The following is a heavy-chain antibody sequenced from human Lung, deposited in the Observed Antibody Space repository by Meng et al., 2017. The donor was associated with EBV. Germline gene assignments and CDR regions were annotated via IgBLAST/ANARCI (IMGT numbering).Heavy chain of an antibody. Sequence: VRLVQRGVEVKKPGAPVKVPCKASPSPFAGYYMHWVRQAPGQGLEWMGRINPNSGGANYAQKFQGRVTMTRDTSISTAYMELSRLRSDDTAVYYCAREGLVGDLRYFDLWGRGTLVTVSS. D-gene: IGHD3-16*01. CDR1: PSPFAGYY. J-gene: IGHJ2*01. CDR3: AREGLVGDLRYFDL. V-gene: IGHV1-2*06. CDR2: INPNSGGA.